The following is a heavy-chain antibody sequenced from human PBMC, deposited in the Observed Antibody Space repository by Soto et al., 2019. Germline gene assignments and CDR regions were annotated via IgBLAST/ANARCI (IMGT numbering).Heavy chain of an antibody. J-gene: IGHJ6*02. CDR1: GFSFSTYA. Sequence: GGSLRLSCAVSGFSFSTYAMHWVRQAPGKGLEWLAIIWFDGVKEYYAESVRGRFTISIDNSKNTVFLQMDTVGAEDSALYYCTRATFDVWGQGTTVTVSS. CDR2: IWFDGVKE. CDR3: TRATFDV. V-gene: IGHV3-33*01.